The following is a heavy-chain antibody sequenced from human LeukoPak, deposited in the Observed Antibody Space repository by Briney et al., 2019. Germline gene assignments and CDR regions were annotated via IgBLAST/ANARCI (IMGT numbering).Heavy chain of an antibody. J-gene: IGHJ4*02. CDR3: ARDRVEIVVAGTVDC. Sequence: GGSLRLSCAASGFTFDNYAMHWVRQAPGKGLEWVSGISWDSGSVDSADSVKGRFTISRDNARNSLYLQMNGLGAEDTAVYYCARDRVEIVVAGTVDCWGQGTLVTVSS. CDR1: GFTFDNYA. V-gene: IGHV3-9*01. D-gene: IGHD6-19*01. CDR2: ISWDSGSV.